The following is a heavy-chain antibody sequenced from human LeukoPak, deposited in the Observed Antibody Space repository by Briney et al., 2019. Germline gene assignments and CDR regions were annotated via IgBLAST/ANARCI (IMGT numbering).Heavy chain of an antibody. CDR2: ISYDGSNK. CDR1: GFTFSNFG. D-gene: IGHD3-10*01. J-gene: IGHJ4*02. V-gene: IGHV3-30*03. Sequence: PGGSLRLSCAASGFTFSNFGMHWVRQAPGQGLEWVAVISYDGSNKYYADSVKGRFTISRDNSKNTLYLQMNNLRAEDTAVYYCARGPPRGGGIVYFDFWGQGTLVTVSS. CDR3: ARGPPRGGGIVYFDF.